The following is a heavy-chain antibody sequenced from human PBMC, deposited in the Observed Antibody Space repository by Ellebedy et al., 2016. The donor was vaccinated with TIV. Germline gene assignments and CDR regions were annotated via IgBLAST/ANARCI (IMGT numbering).Heavy chain of an antibody. CDR3: AGIADVRFDP. CDR1: GFTFSSEW. Sequence: PGGSLRLSCAASGFTFSSEWMSWVRQAPGKGLEWVANIKQDESEKYYLDSVKGRFTISRDNAKSSLYLQMNSLRPEDTAVCYCAGIADVRFDPWGQGTLVSVSS. J-gene: IGHJ5*02. V-gene: IGHV3-7*01. CDR2: IKQDESEK. D-gene: IGHD3-10*02.